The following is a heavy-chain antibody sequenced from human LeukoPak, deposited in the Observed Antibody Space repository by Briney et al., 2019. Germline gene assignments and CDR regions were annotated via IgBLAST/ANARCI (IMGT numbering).Heavy chain of an antibody. CDR1: GFTFSDYY. V-gene: IGHV3-11*04. J-gene: IGHJ2*01. CDR2: ITSSATT. CDR3: ARDRNEDSGSHDL. Sequence: GGSLRLSCAASGFTFSDYYMTWIRQAPGKGLEWVSYITSSATTYYADSVKGRFTISRDNAKTSLYLQMNSLRAEDTAVYYCARDRNEDSGSHDLWGRGTLVTVSS. D-gene: IGHD1-26*01.